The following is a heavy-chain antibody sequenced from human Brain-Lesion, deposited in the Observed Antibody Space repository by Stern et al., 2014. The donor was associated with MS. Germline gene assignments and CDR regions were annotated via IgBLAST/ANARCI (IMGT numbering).Heavy chain of an antibody. D-gene: IGHD2-2*01. Sequence: QVQLVQSGPGLVQPSQTLSLSCTVSGGSISSGGSYWSWIRQPAGQGLAWIGRIFNTGRTRYNPSLKIRVTLSIYTSTNHFSLRLNSMTAADTAVYYCARGRVVPGFQYYATDVWGQGTTVIVSS. CDR2: IFNTGRT. V-gene: IGHV4-61*02. J-gene: IGHJ6*02. CDR3: ARGRVVPGFQYYATDV. CDR1: GGSISSGGSY.